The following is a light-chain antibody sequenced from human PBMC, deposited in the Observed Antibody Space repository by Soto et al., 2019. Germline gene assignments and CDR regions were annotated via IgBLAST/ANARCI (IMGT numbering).Light chain of an antibody. CDR1: QGISNY. CDR3: QQRSNWPWT. J-gene: IGKJ1*01. V-gene: IGKV1-17*03. CDR2: AAS. Sequence: DIRMTQSPSAMSASVGDRVTITCRASQGISNYLVWFQQKPGKGPKRLISAASTLQSGVPSRFSGSGSGTEFTLTISSLEPEDFAVYYCQQRSNWPWTFGQGTKVEIK.